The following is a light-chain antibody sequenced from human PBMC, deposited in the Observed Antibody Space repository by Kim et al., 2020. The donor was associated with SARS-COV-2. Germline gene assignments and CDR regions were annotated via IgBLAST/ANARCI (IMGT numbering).Light chain of an antibody. CDR3: QQRGNWPLT. V-gene: IGKV3-11*01. Sequence: LSPGDRATLSCRASQSVGNSFAWYQQKPGQPPRLLIYDAFRRASGIPARFSGSGSGTDFTLTISSLEPEDFAVYYCQQRGNWPLTFGQGTKVDIK. CDR1: QSVGNS. J-gene: IGKJ1*01. CDR2: DAF.